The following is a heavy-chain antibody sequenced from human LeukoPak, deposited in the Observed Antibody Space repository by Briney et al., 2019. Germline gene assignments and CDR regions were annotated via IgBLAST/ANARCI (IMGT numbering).Heavy chain of an antibody. CDR1: GGSVSSGSYY. CDR2: IYYSGST. V-gene: IGHV4-61*01. Sequence: PSETLSLTCTVSGGSVSSGSYYWSWIRQPPGKGLEWIGYIYYSGSTNYNPSLKSRVTISVDTSKNQFSLKLSSVTAADTAVYYCARQGAVGSSFDNFGMDVWGQGTTVTVSS. J-gene: IGHJ6*02. D-gene: IGHD3-3*02. CDR3: ARQGAVGSSFDNFGMDV.